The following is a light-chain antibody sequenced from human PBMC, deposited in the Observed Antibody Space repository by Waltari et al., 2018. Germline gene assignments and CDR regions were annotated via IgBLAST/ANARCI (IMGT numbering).Light chain of an antibody. Sequence: QSALTQPRSVSGSPGQSVTISCTGTSSDVGGYKSVSWYQQHPGKAPRLIIYEVANRPSGVPHRFSGSKSDNTASLTISGLQAEDEADYYCCSFAGSFWVFGGGTKVTVL. CDR3: CSFAGSFWV. V-gene: IGLV2-11*01. CDR2: EVA. CDR1: SSDVGGYKS. J-gene: IGLJ3*02.